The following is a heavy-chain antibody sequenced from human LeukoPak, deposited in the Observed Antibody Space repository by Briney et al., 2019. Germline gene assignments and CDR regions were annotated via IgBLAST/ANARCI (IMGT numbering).Heavy chain of an antibody. D-gene: IGHD6-13*01. CDR3: ARGFRIADRGAPY. CDR1: GYTFTGYY. Sequence: ASVKVSCKASGYTFTGYYMHWVRQAPGQGLEWMGWINPNSGGTNYAQKFQGRVTMTRNTSISTAYMELSSLRSEDTAAYYGARGFRIADRGAPYWCQGTLVTVSS. CDR2: INPNSGGT. J-gene: IGHJ4*02. V-gene: IGHV1-2*02.